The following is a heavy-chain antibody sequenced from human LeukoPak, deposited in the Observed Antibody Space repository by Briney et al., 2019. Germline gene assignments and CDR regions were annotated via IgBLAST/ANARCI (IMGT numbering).Heavy chain of an antibody. Sequence: SQTLSLTCVISGDSVSTNSAAWNWIRQSPSRGLEWLGRTYYRSKWCNDYAVSVKSRITINPDTSKNQFSLQLNSVTPEDTAVYYCARGNSALRAFDYWGQGTLVTVSS. CDR1: GDSVSTNSAA. CDR3: ARGNSALRAFDY. J-gene: IGHJ4*02. V-gene: IGHV6-1*01. D-gene: IGHD4-17*01. CDR2: TYYRSKWCN.